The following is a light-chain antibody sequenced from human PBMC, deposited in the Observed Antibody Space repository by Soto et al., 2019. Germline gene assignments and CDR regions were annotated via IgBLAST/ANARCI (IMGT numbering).Light chain of an antibody. CDR3: HQRSNWPLT. Sequence: EIVLAQSPAILSLFLVDRANLSCRPSETVNSSYLAWYQQRPGQAPRLLMYGAFNRATGIPARFSGSGSGTDFTLTISSLEPEDFVVYYCHQRSNWPLTFGGGTKVDIK. CDR2: GAF. J-gene: IGKJ4*01. V-gene: IGKV3-11*01. CDR1: ETVNSSY.